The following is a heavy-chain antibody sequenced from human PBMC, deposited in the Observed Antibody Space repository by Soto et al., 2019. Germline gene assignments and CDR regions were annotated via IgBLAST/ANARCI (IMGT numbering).Heavy chain of an antibody. D-gene: IGHD3-3*01. Sequence: ASVKVSCKASGYTFTSYGISWVRQAPGQGLEWMGWISAYNGNTNYAQKLQGRVTMTTDTSTSTAYMELRSLRSDDTAVYYCARDKRLIFGRPGPSDYWGQGTLVTVSS. CDR2: ISAYNGNT. CDR3: ARDKRLIFGRPGPSDY. CDR1: GYTFTSYG. J-gene: IGHJ4*02. V-gene: IGHV1-18*01.